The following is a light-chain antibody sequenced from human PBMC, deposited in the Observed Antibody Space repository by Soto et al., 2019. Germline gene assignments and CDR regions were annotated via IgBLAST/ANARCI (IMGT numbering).Light chain of an antibody. J-gene: IGLJ1*01. CDR2: SVS. CDR1: SRDIGTYDH. CDR3: ISYTVSRSYV. Sequence: QSALTQPASVSGSPGQSITISCSGTSRDIGTYDHVAWFQQFPGKTPKLMIYSVSNRPSGVSYRFSGSKSGNTASLTIAGLQAEDEADYYCISYTVSRSYVFGTGTKLTVL. V-gene: IGLV2-14*01.